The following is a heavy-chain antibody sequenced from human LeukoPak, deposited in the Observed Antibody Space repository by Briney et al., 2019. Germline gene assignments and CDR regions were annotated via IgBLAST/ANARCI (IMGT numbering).Heavy chain of an antibody. Sequence: ASVKVSCKASGYTFTGYYMHRVRQAPGQGLEWMGWINPNSGGTNYAQKFQGWVTMTRDTSISTAYMELSRLRSDDTAVYYCARKVVPAAIRSGDWFDPWGQGTLVTVSS. CDR3: ARKVVPAAIRSGDWFDP. D-gene: IGHD2-2*02. CDR2: INPNSGGT. J-gene: IGHJ5*02. V-gene: IGHV1-2*04. CDR1: GYTFTGYY.